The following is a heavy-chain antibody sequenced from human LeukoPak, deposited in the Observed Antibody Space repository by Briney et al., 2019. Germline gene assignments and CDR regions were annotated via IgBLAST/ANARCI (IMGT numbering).Heavy chain of an antibody. D-gene: IGHD3-22*01. J-gene: IGHJ4*02. CDR3: ASGYYDSSGSLNDY. CDR2: INHSGST. Sequence: PSETLSLACTVYGGSFSGYYWSWIRQPPGKGLEWIGEINHSGSTNYNPSLKSRVTISVDTSKSQFSLKLSSVTAADTAVYYCASGYYDSSGSLNDYWGQGTLVTVSS. V-gene: IGHV4-34*01. CDR1: GGSFSGYY.